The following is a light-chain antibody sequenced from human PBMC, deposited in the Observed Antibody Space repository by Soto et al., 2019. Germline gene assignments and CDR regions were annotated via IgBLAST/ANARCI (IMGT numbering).Light chain of an antibody. V-gene: IGKV3-15*01. CDR1: QSMSRS. Sequence: LSVSPGDRGTLACRSCQSMSRSSAWNQQKPGHAPRLLTSDASTRASGIPASFSGSGSGTEFTLTISSLQSDDCARCYCPQYNSWPPGPVGQATK. CDR2: DAS. CDR3: PQYNSWPPGP. J-gene: IGKJ2*01.